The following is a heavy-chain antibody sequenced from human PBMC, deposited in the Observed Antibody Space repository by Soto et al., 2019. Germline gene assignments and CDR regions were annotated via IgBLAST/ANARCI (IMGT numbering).Heavy chain of an antibody. CDR3: ARGQEGVVATH. Sequence: QVQLQQWGAGLLKPSETLSLTCAVNGGSFTGYYWSWVRQPPGKGLEWIGEIKDGGSTNYSPSLRSRVTISADTSKKQFSLKVTSVTAADTAVYYCARGQEGVVATHWDQGTLVTVSS. J-gene: IGHJ4*02. V-gene: IGHV4-34*01. CDR1: GGSFTGYY. CDR2: IKDGGST. D-gene: IGHD2-15*01.